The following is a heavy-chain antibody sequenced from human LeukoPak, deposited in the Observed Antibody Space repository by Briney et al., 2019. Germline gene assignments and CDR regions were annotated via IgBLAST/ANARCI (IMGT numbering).Heavy chain of an antibody. J-gene: IGHJ6*02. CDR3: ASEYVDTATYYYGMDV. V-gene: IGHV3-23*01. CDR1: GFTFSSYA. D-gene: IGHD5-18*01. CDR2: ISGSGGST. Sequence: GGSLRLSCAASGFTFSSYAMSWVRQAPGKGLKWVSTISGSGGSTYYADSVKGRFTISRDNSKNTLYLQMNSLRAEDTAVYYCASEYVDTATYYYGMDVWGQGTTVTVSS.